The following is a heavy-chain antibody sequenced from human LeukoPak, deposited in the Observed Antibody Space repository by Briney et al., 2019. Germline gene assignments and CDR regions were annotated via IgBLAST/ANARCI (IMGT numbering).Heavy chain of an antibody. CDR3: AKDSPVCTY. Sequence: GGSLRLSCTASGFTISSYGMSWVRHAPGKGLEWVSAISSRADSTYYADSVKGRFTISTDISKNTLYLQMDSLRAEDTAIYYCAKDSPVCTYWGQGTLVTVSS. CDR2: ISSRADST. V-gene: IGHV3-23*01. J-gene: IGHJ4*02. CDR1: GFTISSYG. D-gene: IGHD2-8*01.